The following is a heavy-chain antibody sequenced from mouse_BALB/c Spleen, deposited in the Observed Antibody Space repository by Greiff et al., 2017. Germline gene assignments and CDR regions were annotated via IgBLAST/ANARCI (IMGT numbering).Heavy chain of an antibody. J-gene: IGHJ2*01. Sequence: EVQLVESGGGLVQPGGSRKLSCAASGFTFSSFGMHWVRQAPEKGLEWVAYISSGSSTIYYADTVKGRFTISRDNPKNTLFLQMTSLRSEDTAMYYCARYYRYDGGLDYWGQGTTLTVSS. CDR2: ISSGSSTI. CDR3: ARYYRYDGGLDY. D-gene: IGHD2-14*01. V-gene: IGHV5-17*02. CDR1: GFTFSSFG.